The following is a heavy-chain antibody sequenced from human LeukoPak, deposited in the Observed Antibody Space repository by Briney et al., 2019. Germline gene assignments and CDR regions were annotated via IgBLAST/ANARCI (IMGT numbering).Heavy chain of an antibody. CDR2: ISWNSGSI. V-gene: IGHV3-9*01. CDR1: GFTFSSYA. Sequence: GGSLRLSCAASGFTFSSYAMHWVRQAPGKGLEWVSGISWNSGSIGYADSVKGRFTISRDNAKNSLYLQMNSLRAEDTALYYCAKDMAGTGEEDDAFDIWGRGTMVTVSS. CDR3: AKDMAGTGEEDDAFDI. J-gene: IGHJ3*02. D-gene: IGHD6-19*01.